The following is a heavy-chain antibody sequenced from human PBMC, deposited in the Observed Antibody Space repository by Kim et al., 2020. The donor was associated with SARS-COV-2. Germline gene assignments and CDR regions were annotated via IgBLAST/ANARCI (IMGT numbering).Heavy chain of an antibody. J-gene: IGHJ4*02. CDR2: IWYDGSKK. V-gene: IGHV3-33*01. CDR1: GFSFSSYG. Sequence: GGSLRLSCAASGFSFSSYGMHWVRQAPGKGLEWVAVIWYDGSKKYYADSVKGRFTISRDNSKNMLYLQMSSLRAEDTSVYYCARAGSGSSLDYWGQGTLVTVSA. CDR3: ARAGSGSSLDY. D-gene: IGHD3-10*01.